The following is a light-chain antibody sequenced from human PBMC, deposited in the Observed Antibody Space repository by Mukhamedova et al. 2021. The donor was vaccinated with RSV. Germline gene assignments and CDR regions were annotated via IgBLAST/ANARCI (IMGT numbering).Light chain of an antibody. CDR3: SSYTSSSTLV. V-gene: IGLV2-14*01. CDR2: EVS. Sequence: GTSSDVGGYNYVSWYQQHPGKAPKLMIYEVSNRPSGVSNRFSGSKSGNTASLTISGLQAEDEADYYCSSYTSSSTLVFGTGTKV. J-gene: IGLJ1*01. CDR1: SSDVGGYNY.